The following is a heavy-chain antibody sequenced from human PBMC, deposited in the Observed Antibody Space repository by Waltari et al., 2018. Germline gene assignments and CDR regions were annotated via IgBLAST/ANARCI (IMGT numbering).Heavy chain of an antibody. CDR3: ARLLWFGELSQFDY. D-gene: IGHD3-10*01. V-gene: IGHV4-39*01. CDR2: IYYSGST. Sequence: PPGKGLEWIGGIYYSGSTFYNPSLKSRVTISVDTSKNQFSLKLSSVTAADTAVYYCARLLWFGELSQFDYWGQGTLVTVSS. J-gene: IGHJ4*02.